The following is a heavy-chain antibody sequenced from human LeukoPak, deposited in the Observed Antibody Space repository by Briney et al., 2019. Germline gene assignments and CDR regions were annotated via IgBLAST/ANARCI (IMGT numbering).Heavy chain of an antibody. D-gene: IGHD3-22*01. J-gene: IGHJ4*02. CDR3: AKDGSSGQYSLDY. V-gene: IGHV3-33*06. CDR1: GFSFGSYG. CDR2: IWYDVNNK. Sequence: SGRSLRLSCAASGFSFGSYGMHWVRQAPGKGLEWVAVIWYDVNNKYYADSVKGRFTISRDNSKNTLYLQMKSLRAEDTAVYYCAKDGSSGQYSLDYWGQGSMVSVSS.